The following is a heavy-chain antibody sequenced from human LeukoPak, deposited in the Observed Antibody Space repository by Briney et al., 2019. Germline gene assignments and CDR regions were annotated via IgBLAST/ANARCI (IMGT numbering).Heavy chain of an antibody. CDR3: AKEVYCGGDCYSGAFDI. CDR2: ISYDGSNK. Sequence: GRSLRLSCAASGFTFSSYGMHWVRQAPGKGLEWVAVISYDGSNKYYADSVKGRFTISRDNSKNTLYLQMNSLRAEDTAVYYCAKEVYCGGDCYSGAFDIWGQGTMVTVSS. J-gene: IGHJ3*02. D-gene: IGHD2-21*02. V-gene: IGHV3-30*18. CDR1: GFTFSSYG.